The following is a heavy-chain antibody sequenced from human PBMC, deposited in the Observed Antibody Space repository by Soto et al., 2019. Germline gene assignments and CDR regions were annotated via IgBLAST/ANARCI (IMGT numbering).Heavy chain of an antibody. CDR2: IIPIFGTA. CDR1: GGTFSSYA. V-gene: IGHV1-69*13. CDR3: ARDRTPYYYDSSGYQDAFDI. D-gene: IGHD3-22*01. Sequence: SVKVSCKASGGTFSSYAISWVRQAPGQGLEWMGGIIPIFGTANYAQKFQGRVTITADESTSTAYMELSSLRSEDTAVYYCARDRTPYYYDSSGYQDAFDIWGQGTMVTVS. J-gene: IGHJ3*02.